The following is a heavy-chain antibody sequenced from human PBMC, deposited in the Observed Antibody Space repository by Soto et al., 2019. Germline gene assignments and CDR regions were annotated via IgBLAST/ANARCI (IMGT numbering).Heavy chain of an antibody. Sequence: QVTLKESGPVLVKPTETLTLTCTVSGFSLSNARMGVSWIRQPPGKALEWLAHIFSNDEKSYSTSLKSRLTISKDTYKSQVVLTMTNMDPVDTATYYCARIKTYYDILTGYYYYYGMDVWGQGTTVTVSS. CDR2: IFSNDEK. D-gene: IGHD3-9*01. J-gene: IGHJ6*02. CDR1: GFSLSNARMG. CDR3: ARIKTYYDILTGYYYYYGMDV. V-gene: IGHV2-26*01.